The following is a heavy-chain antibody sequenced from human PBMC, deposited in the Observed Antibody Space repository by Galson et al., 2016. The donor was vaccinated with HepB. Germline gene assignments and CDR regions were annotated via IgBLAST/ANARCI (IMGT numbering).Heavy chain of an antibody. J-gene: IGHJ4*02. D-gene: IGHD3-10*01. V-gene: IGHV2-5*01. CDR2: VYWNDDK. CDR1: GFSLHIDGEG. Sequence: PALVKPTQTLTLTCTFSGFSLHIDGEGVGWIRQPPGKALEWLALVYWNDDKRYSPSLKTRLTITKDASKKQVFLKMTNMDPADTATYYCAHIGLRFGDLLLDYWGQGARVTVSS. CDR3: AHIGLRFGDLLLDY.